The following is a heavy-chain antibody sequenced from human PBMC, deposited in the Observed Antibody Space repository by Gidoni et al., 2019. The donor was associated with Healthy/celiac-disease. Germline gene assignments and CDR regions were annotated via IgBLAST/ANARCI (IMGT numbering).Heavy chain of an antibody. CDR1: GGSLSSSSYY. V-gene: IGHV4-39*01. J-gene: IGHJ4*02. CDR3: ARGPVYDRVFDY. Sequence: QLQLQESGPGLVKPSETLSLTCTVSGGSLSSSSYYWGWIRQPPGKGLEWIGSIHYSGRTYYNPSLKSRVTISVDTSKNQFSLKLSSVTAADTAVYYCARGPVYDRVFDYWGQGTLVTVSS. D-gene: IGHD3-10*02. CDR2: IHYSGRT.